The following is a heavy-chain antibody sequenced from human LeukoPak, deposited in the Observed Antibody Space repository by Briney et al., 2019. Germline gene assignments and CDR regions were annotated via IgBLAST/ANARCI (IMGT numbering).Heavy chain of an antibody. CDR2: ISSSSSTI. Sequence: GGSLRLSCAASGFTFSSYSMNWVRQAPGKGLEWVSYISSSSSTIYYADSVKGRFTISRDNAKNSLYLQMNSLRAEDTAVYYCAGGPIGYSYGCFDYWGQGTLVTVSS. CDR3: AGGPIGYSYGCFDY. J-gene: IGHJ4*02. CDR1: GFTFSSYS. D-gene: IGHD5-18*01. V-gene: IGHV3-48*01.